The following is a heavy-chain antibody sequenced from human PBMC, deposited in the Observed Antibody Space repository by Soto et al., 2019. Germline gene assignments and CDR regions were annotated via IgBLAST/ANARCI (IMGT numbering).Heavy chain of an antibody. CDR2: INAGNGNT. J-gene: IGHJ6*03. CDR1: GYTFTSYA. D-gene: IGHD2-2*01. CDR3: ARDYCSSTSCPDYYYYYYMDV. Sequence: ASVKVSCKASGYTFTSYAMHWVRQAPGQRLEWMGWINAGNGNTKYSQKFQGRVTTTRDTSASTAYMELSSLRSEDTAVYYCARDYCSSTSCPDYYYYYYMDVWGKGTTVTVSS. V-gene: IGHV1-3*01.